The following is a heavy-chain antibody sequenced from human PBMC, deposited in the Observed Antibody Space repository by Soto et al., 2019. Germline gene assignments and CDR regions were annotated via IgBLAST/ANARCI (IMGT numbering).Heavy chain of an antibody. CDR2: IWYDGSNK. CDR3: ARGHLVVPAAIYPIGLDV. D-gene: IGHD2-2*01. CDR1: GFTFSSYG. J-gene: IGHJ6*02. Sequence: GGSLRLSCAASGFTFSSYGMHWVRQAPGKGLEWVAVIWYDGSNKYYADSVKGRFTISRDNSKNTLYLQMNSLRAEDTAVYYCARGHLVVPAAIYPIGLDVWGQGTTVTVSS. V-gene: IGHV3-33*01.